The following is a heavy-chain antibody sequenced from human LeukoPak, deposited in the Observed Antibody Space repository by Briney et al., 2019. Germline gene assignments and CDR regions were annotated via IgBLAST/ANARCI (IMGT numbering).Heavy chain of an antibody. CDR3: ARDPPRSSGYYSDY. CDR2: IIPILGIA. Sequence: SVKVSCKASGGTFSSYAISWVRQASGQELEWMGRIIPILGIANYAQKFQGRVTITADKSTSTAYMELSSLRSEDTAVYYCARDPPRSSGYYSDYWGQGTLVTVSS. J-gene: IGHJ4*02. V-gene: IGHV1-69*04. D-gene: IGHD3-22*01. CDR1: GGTFSSYA.